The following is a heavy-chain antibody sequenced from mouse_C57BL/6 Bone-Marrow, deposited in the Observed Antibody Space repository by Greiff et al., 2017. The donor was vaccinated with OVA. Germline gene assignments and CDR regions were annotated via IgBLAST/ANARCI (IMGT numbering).Heavy chain of an antibody. Sequence: EVKVVESGGDLVKPGGSLKLSCAASGFTFSSYGMSWVRQTPDKRLEWVATISSGGSYTYYPDSVKGRFTISRDNAKNTLYLQMSSLKSEDTAMYYCAAAKGFAYWGQGTLVTVSA. J-gene: IGHJ3*01. CDR1: GFTFSSYG. CDR3: AAAKGFAY. CDR2: ISSGGSYT. D-gene: IGHD1-2*01. V-gene: IGHV5-6*01.